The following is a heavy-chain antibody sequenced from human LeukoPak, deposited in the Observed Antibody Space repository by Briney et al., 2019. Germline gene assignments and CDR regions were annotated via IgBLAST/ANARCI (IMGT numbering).Heavy chain of an antibody. D-gene: IGHD2-2*01. Sequence: PGGSLRLSCAASGFTFSDFWMHWVRQAPGKGLVWVSRINSGGTVTNYADSVKGRLTISRDNAKNTLFLQMNSLRAEDTAVYYCANHLACGSTSCPPFDDWGQGTLVTVSS. V-gene: IGHV3-74*01. CDR3: ANHLACGSTSCPPFDD. CDR2: INSGGTVT. J-gene: IGHJ4*02. CDR1: GFTFSDFW.